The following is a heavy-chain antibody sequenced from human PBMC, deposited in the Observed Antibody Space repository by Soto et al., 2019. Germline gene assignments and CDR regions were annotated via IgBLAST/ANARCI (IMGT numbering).Heavy chain of an antibody. D-gene: IGHD2-15*01. CDR3: VKQAHGLDGVAFDY. J-gene: IGHJ4*02. Sequence: LRLSCSASGFIFSESTIYWVRQVPGKGLEAISAVSTSGRSTYYADSVKDRFTISRDNSKNTLFLQMGSLRPEDTAIYYCVKQAHGLDGVAFDYWGQGTQVTVSS. V-gene: IGHV3-64D*06. CDR2: VSTSGRST. CDR1: GFIFSEST.